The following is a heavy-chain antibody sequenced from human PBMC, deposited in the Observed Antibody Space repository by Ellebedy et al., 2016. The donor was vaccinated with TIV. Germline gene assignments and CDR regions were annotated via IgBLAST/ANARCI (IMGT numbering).Heavy chain of an antibody. V-gene: IGHV3-7*03. CDR2: IKQDGSEK. J-gene: IGHJ2*01. CDR3: ARGPMAWYFDL. Sequence: GESLKISCAASGFTFSSYWMSWVRQAPGKGLEWVANIKQDGSEKYYVDSVKGRFTISRDNAKNSLYLQMNSLRAEDTAVYYCARGPMAWYFDLWGRGTLVTVSS. D-gene: IGHD5-24*01. CDR1: GFTFSSYW.